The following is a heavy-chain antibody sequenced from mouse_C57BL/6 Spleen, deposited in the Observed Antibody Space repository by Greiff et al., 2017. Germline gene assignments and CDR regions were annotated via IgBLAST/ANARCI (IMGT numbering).Heavy chain of an antibody. CDR2: IYPGSGNT. Sequence: QVQLQQSGPELVKPGASVKISCKASGYSFTSYYIHWVKQRPGQGLEWIGWIYPGSGNTKYNEKFKGKATLTADTSSSTAYMQLSSLTSEDSAVYYCARPFTTVYFDYWGQGTTLTVSS. CDR3: ARPFTTVYFDY. D-gene: IGHD1-1*01. CDR1: GYSFTSYY. V-gene: IGHV1-66*01. J-gene: IGHJ2*01.